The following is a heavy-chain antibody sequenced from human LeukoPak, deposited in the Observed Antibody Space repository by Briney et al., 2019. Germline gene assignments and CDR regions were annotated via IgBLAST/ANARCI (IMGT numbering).Heavy chain of an antibody. CDR2: IYYSGST. D-gene: IGHD3-10*01. CDR1: GGSISSYY. Sequence: SETLSLTCTVSGGSISSYYWSWIRQPPGKGLEWIGYIYYSGSTNYNPSLKSRVTISVDTSKNQFSLKLSSVTAADTAVYYCARVERGDFLFDYWGQGTLVTVSS. CDR3: ARVERGDFLFDY. J-gene: IGHJ4*02. V-gene: IGHV4-59*01.